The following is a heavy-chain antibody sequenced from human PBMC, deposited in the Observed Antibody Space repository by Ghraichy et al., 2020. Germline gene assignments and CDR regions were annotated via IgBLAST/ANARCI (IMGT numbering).Heavy chain of an antibody. CDR3: AKDKGRGYYVLWSVLGGLDV. Sequence: GGSLRLSCAVSGFTFSSYGMHWVRQAPGKGLEWVAVILNDGSDKYYADSVKGRFTISRDNSKNTLYLQMNSLRAEDTAVYYCAKDKGRGYYVLWSVLGGLDVWGQGTTVTVSS. CDR2: ILNDGSDK. V-gene: IGHV3-30*18. CDR1: GFTFSSYG. J-gene: IGHJ6*02. D-gene: IGHD3-3*01.